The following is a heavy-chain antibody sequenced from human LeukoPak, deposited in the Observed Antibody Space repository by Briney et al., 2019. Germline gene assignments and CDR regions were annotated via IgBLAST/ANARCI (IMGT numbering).Heavy chain of an antibody. V-gene: IGHV4-59*01. CDR1: GGSISSYY. Sequence: MASETLSLTCTVSGGSISSYYWSWLRQSPGKGLEWIASIYYTGSTSYNPSLNGRVTISVDTSKTRVSLRLISVTAADTAVYFCARAPAGPFSGNFDLWGQGTLVAVSS. CDR2: IYYTGST. CDR3: ARAPAGPFSGNFDL. J-gene: IGHJ4*02.